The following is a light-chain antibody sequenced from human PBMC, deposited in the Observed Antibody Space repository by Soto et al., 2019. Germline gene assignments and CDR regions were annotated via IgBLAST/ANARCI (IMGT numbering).Light chain of an antibody. CDR3: NSYTIASTWV. CDR1: SYDVGAYNY. Sequence: QSVLTQPASVSGSPGQSITISCTGTSYDVGAYNYVSWYQQHPGKAPKLMISEVSNRPSGISNRFSGSKSGNTASLTISGLDTEDEADYYCNSYTIASTWVFGGGTKLTVL. V-gene: IGLV2-14*01. J-gene: IGLJ3*02. CDR2: EVS.